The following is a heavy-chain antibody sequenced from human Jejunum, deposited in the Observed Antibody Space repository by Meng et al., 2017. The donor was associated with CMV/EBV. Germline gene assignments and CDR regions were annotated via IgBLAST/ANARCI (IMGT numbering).Heavy chain of an antibody. CDR1: GYSFSNYY. CDR3: AKGGGYDSRGYANWYFDL. Sequence: QAQLGHAGAEVKKPGASVTFSCKASGYSFSNYYITWVRQAPGQGLEWMGGISPYNGNTDHEQNFQGRVTMTTDTSTSTAYMELRSLRSDDTAVYYCAKGGGYDSRGYANWYFDLWGRGTLVTVSS. J-gene: IGHJ2*01. V-gene: IGHV1-18*01. D-gene: IGHD3-22*01. CDR2: ISPYNGNT.